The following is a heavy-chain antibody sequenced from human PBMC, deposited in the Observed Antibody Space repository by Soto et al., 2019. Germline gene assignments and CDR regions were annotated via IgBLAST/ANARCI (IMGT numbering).Heavy chain of an antibody. CDR3: ASVGFGGVVIFRDSHSGMGV. Sequence: PSETLSLTCTVSGGSISSGDYYWSWIRQPPGKGLEWIGYIYYSGSTYYNPSLKSRVTISVDTSKNQFSLKLSSVTAADTAVYYCASVGFGGVVIFRDSHSGMGVWAKGPTDPVSP. J-gene: IGHJ6*04. D-gene: IGHD3-3*01. CDR2: IYYSGST. CDR1: GGSISSGDYY. V-gene: IGHV4-30-4*01.